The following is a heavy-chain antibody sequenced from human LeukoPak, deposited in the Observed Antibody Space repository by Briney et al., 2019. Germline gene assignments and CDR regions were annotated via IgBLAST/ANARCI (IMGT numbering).Heavy chain of an antibody. CDR1: GFTFSTYW. J-gene: IGHJ4*02. V-gene: IGHV3-7*01. CDR3: ARGGTWGSFDY. D-gene: IGHD3-16*01. Sequence: GGSLRLSCAASGFTFSTYWMNSVRQAPGKGLEWVAYIREDGSHENYVDSVKGRFTISRDTAKISLSLQLNSLRAEDTAVYFCARGGTWGSFDYWGQGTLVTVSS. CDR2: IREDGSHE.